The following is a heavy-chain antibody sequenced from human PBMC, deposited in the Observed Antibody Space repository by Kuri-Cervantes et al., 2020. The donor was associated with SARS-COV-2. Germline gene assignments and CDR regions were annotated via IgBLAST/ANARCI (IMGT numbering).Heavy chain of an antibody. CDR2: IYWDDDK. D-gene: IGHD6-25*01. CDR1: GGSISSYYW. CDR3: AHRRDSSGGDWFDP. V-gene: IGHV2-5*08. J-gene: IGHJ5*02. Sequence: TLSLTCTVSGGSISSYYWSWIRQPPGKALEWLALIYWDDDKRYSPSLKSRLTITKDTSKNQVVLTMTNMDPVDTATYYCAHRRDSSGGDWFDPWGQGTLVTVSS.